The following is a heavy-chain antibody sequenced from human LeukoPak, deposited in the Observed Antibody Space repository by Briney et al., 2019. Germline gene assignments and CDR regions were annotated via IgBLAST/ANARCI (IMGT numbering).Heavy chain of an antibody. CDR1: SGSISSSSYY. CDR2: IYYSGST. D-gene: IGHD6-19*01. CDR3: ARGRLRIAVAGPLGY. J-gene: IGHJ4*02. Sequence: PSETLSLTCTVSSGSISSSSYYWGWIRQPPGKGLEWIGSIYYSGSTYYNPSLKSRVTISVDTSKNQFSLKLSSVTAADTAVYYCARGRLRIAVAGPLGYWGQGTLVTISS. V-gene: IGHV4-39*01.